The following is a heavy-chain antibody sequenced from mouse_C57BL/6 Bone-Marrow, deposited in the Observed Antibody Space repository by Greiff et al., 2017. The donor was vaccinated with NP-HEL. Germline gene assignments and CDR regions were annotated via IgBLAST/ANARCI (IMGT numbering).Heavy chain of an antibody. V-gene: IGHV1-50*01. CDR3: ARDYYGSSFWYCDV. Sequence: VQLQQPGAELVKPGASVKLSCKASGYTFTSYWMQWVKQRPGQGLEWIGEIDPSDSYTNYNQKFKGKATVTVDTSSSTAYMQLSSLTSEDSAVYYCARDYYGSSFWYCDVWGTGTTVTVSS. CDR1: GYTFTSYW. D-gene: IGHD1-1*01. J-gene: IGHJ1*03. CDR2: IDPSDSYT.